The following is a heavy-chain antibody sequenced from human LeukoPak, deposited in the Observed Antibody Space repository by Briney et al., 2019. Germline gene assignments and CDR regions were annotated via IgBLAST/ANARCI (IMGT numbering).Heavy chain of an antibody. V-gene: IGHV4-59*01. CDR1: GGSISSYY. CDR3: ARVLIVVSPWFDP. D-gene: IGHD3-22*01. CDR2: IYYSGST. Sequence: SETLSLTCTVSGGSISSYYWSWIRQPPGKGLEWIGYIYYSGSTNYNPSLKSRVTISVDTSKNQFSLKLSSVTAADTAVYYCARVLIVVSPWFDPWGQGTLVTVSS. J-gene: IGHJ5*02.